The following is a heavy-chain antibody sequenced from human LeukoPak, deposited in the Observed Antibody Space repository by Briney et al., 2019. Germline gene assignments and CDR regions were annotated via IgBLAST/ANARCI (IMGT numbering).Heavy chain of an antibody. CDR3: AKAGENRAFDI. CDR1: GFTFSDYA. Sequence: PGGSLRLSCAASGFTFSDYAMSWVRQAPRKGLEWVSTISGGSGNTYYADSVKGRFTISGDISKNSLYLQMNSLGAEDTAVYYCAKAGENRAFDIWGQGTMVTVSS. CDR2: ISGGSGNT. J-gene: IGHJ3*02. V-gene: IGHV3-23*01. D-gene: IGHD2/OR15-2a*01.